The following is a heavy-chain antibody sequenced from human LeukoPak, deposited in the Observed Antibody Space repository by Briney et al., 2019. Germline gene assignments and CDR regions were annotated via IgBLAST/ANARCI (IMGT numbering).Heavy chain of an antibody. J-gene: IGHJ3*02. CDR3: ARQPYYYDSSGYHDAFDI. CDR2: IYPGDSHT. CDR1: GYSFTSYW. D-gene: IGHD3-22*01. Sequence: GESLKISCKGSGYSFTSYWIGWVRQMPGKGLEWMGIIYPGDSHTTYSPSFQGQVTISVDKSISTAYLQWSSLNASDTAMYYCARQPYYYDSSGYHDAFDIWGQGTMVTVSS. V-gene: IGHV5-51*01.